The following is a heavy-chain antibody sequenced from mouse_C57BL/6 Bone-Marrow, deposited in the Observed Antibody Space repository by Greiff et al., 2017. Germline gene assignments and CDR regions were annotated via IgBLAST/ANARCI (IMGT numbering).Heavy chain of an antibody. CDR1: GYTFTSYW. J-gene: IGHJ4*01. Sequence: QVQLQQPGAELVKPGASVKLSCKASGYTFTSYWLHWVKQRPGKGLEWIGMIHPNSGSTNYNEKFKSKAKLTVDKSYSTAYMQLSSLTSEDSAVYYCARYGYPLTMDYWGQGTSVTVSS. CDR3: ARYGYPLTMDY. D-gene: IGHD2-2*01. CDR2: IHPNSGST. V-gene: IGHV1-64*01.